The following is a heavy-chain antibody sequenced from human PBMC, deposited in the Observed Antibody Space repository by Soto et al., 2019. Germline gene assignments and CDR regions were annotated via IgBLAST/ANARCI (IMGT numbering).Heavy chain of an antibody. J-gene: IGHJ6*02. CDR1: GFTFSSYW. V-gene: IGHV3-74*01. CDR2: INSDGSST. CDR3: ARDGRVAGTFYYYYYGMDV. Sequence: EVQLVESGGDLVQPGGSLRLSCAASGFTFSSYWMHWVRQAPGKGLVWVSRINSDGSSTSYADSVKGRFTISRDNAKNTLYLQMNSLRAEDTAVYYCARDGRVAGTFYYYYYGMDVWGQGTTVTVSS. D-gene: IGHD6-19*01.